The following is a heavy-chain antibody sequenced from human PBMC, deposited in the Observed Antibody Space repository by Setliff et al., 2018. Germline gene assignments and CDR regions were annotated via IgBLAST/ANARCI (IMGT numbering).Heavy chain of an antibody. J-gene: IGHJ4*02. V-gene: IGHV4-34*01. Sequence: SETLSLTCAAYGGSFSDYYWTWIRQPPGKGLEWIGEINHSGSTNFNPSLKSRVTIAVDTSKNQFSLKLTSVTAADTARYYCARGRNVAARLLDSWGQGTLVTVSS. CDR2: INHSGST. CDR3: ARGRNVAARLLDS. CDR1: GGSFSDYY. D-gene: IGHD6-6*01.